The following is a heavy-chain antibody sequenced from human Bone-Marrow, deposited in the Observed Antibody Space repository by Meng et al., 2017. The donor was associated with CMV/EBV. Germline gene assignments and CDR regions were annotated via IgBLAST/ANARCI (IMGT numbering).Heavy chain of an antibody. D-gene: IGHD5-18*01. CDR2: IRYDGKNK. J-gene: IGHJ6*01. CDR3: AKADGYRYGNYYYYGMDV. CDR1: GFTFSSYG. V-gene: IGHV3-30*02. Sequence: GESLKISCAASGFTFSSYGTHWVRQAPGKGLEWVAFIRYDGKNKYYADSVKGRFTISRDNSKNTLYLQMNSLRAEDTAVYYCAKADGYRYGNYYYYGMDVWGQGTTVTGSS.